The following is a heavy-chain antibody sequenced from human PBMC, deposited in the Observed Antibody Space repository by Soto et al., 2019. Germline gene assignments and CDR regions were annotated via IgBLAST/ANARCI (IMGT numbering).Heavy chain of an antibody. D-gene: IGHD7-27*01. J-gene: IGHJ4*02. CDR2: IKTKVEGGTM. Sequence: EVQLVESGGGFVEPGGSLRLSCVGSGLTLSHAWMTWVRQAPGKGLEWVGRIKTKVEGGTMDYAAPVKGRWSVSRDDSENTFYLHMSSRHSEDAAMYYWVAGLAGVRTNWGFDYWGQGALGTVSS. CDR3: VAGLAGVRTNWGFDY. CDR1: GLTLSHAW. V-gene: IGHV3-15*07.